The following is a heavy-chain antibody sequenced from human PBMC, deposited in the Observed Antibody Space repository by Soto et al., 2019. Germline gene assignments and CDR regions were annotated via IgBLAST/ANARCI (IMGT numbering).Heavy chain of an antibody. D-gene: IGHD3-10*01. J-gene: IGHJ2*01. CDR2: IYYSGST. CDR1: GGSIINNHYY. CDR3: ARASIIGVPGFFDV. Sequence: QVQLQESGPGLVKPSQTLSLTCSVSGGSIINNHYYWNIIRQPPGKGLEWLGYIYYSGSTYYNPYIESRLTISIDTSKNQFSLKLSSVTAADTAVYYCARASIIGVPGFFDVWGRGTLVTVSS. V-gene: IGHV4-30-4*01.